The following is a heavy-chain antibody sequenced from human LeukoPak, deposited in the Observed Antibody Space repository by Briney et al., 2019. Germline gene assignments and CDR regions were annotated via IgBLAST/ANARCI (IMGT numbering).Heavy chain of an antibody. CDR1: GGSISSGDYY. V-gene: IGHV4-30-4*01. J-gene: IGHJ3*02. D-gene: IGHD1-26*01. CDR2: IYYSGST. Sequence: SETLSLTCTVSGGSISSGDYYWSWIRQPPGKGLEWIGYIYYSGSTYYNPSLKSRVTISVDTSKNQFSLKLSSVTAADTAVYYCAAGSPSYSGSYYGAFDIWGQGTMVTVSS. CDR3: AAGSPSYSGSYYGAFDI.